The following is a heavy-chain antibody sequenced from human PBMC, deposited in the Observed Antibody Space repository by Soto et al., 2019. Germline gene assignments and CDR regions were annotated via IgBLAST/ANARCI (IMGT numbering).Heavy chain of an antibody. Sequence: EVQLVESGGGLVQPGGSLRLSCAASGFTFSSYWMSWVRQAPGKGLEWVANIKQDGSEKYYVDSVKGRFTISRDNANNSLYLQMNSLRAEDTAVYYCARDGYCSGGSCYLLSWHYYYGMDVWGQGTTVTVSS. J-gene: IGHJ6*02. CDR3: ARDGYCSGGSCYLLSWHYYYGMDV. CDR2: IKQDGSEK. V-gene: IGHV3-7*03. CDR1: GFTFSSYW. D-gene: IGHD2-15*01.